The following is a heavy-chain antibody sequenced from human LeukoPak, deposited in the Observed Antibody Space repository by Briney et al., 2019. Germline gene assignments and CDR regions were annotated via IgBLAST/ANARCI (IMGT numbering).Heavy chain of an antibody. CDR3: ARSVGSSSWDLDY. CDR1: GGTFSSYA. D-gene: IGHD6-13*01. J-gene: IGHJ4*02. V-gene: IGHV1-69*05. Sequence: SVKVSCKASGGTFSSYAISWVRQAPGQGLEWMGGIIPIFGTANYAQKLQGRVTMTTDTSTSTAYMELRSLRSDDTAVYYCARSVGSSSWDLDYWGQGTLVTVSS. CDR2: IIPIFGTA.